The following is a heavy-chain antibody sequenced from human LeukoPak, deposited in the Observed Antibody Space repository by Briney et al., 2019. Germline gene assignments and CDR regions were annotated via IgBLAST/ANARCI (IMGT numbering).Heavy chain of an antibody. CDR1: GLTVSNNY. CDR2: IFSGGGT. V-gene: IGHV3-66*01. J-gene: IGHJ5*02. D-gene: IGHD6-25*01. Sequence: GGSLRLSCVVSGLTVSNNYMTWVRQAPGKGLEWVSLIFSGGGTYYADSVKGRFTISRDSPKNTLYLQMNSLRAEATALYYCARDPGAAAGNLWSWGQGTLVTVSS. CDR3: ARDPGAAAGNLWS.